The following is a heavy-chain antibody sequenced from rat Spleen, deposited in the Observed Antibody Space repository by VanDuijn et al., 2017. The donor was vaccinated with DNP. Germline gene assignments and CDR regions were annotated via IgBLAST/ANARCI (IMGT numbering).Heavy chain of an antibody. CDR1: GFTFSDYY. Sequence: EVQLVESGGDLVQPGRSLKLSCVASGFTFSDYYMAWVRQAPRKGLEWVAYISYDGTRTYYRDSVKGRFTISRENAKSILYLQMDSLRSEDTATYYCARPDYWGQGVMVTVSS. V-gene: IGHV5-7*01. J-gene: IGHJ2*01. CDR3: ARPDY. CDR2: ISYDGTRT.